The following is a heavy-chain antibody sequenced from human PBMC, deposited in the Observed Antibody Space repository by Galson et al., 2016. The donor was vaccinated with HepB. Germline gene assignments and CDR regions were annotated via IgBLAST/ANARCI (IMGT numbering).Heavy chain of an antibody. D-gene: IGHD3-10*01. CDR2: ITTKADNYAT. Sequence: SLRLSCAASGFTLSGSSVHWVRQASGKGLEWVGRITTKADNYATAYGASVKGRFTISRDDSKSTVYLQMDSLITEDTGVYYCSTETNCFYGSGSCGDHWGQGTLVTVSS. CDR3: STETNCFYGSGSCGDH. J-gene: IGHJ4*02. CDR1: GFTLSGSS. V-gene: IGHV3-73*01.